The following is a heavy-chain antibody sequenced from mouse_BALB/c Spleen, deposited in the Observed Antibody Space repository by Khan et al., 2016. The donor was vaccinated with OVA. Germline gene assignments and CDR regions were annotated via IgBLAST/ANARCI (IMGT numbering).Heavy chain of an antibody. V-gene: IGHV1S135*01. D-gene: IGHD2-2*01. J-gene: IGHJ3*01. Sequence: VQLQQSGPELMKPGASVKISCKASGYAFTTYYIHWAMQSHGKSLEWIGYIDPFSGGTTYNQKFKGKATLTVDKSSSTADIHLSSLTSEDSAIYYCTRHGYVAWFTYWGQGTLVTVSA. CDR3: TRHGYVAWFTY. CDR2: IDPFSGGT. CDR1: GYAFTTYY.